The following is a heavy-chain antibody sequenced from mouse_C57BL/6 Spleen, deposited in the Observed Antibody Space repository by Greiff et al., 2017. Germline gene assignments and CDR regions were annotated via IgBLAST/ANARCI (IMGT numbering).Heavy chain of an antibody. J-gene: IGHJ4*01. D-gene: IGHD1-1*01. Sequence: QVQLQQPGAELVKPGASVKMSCKASGYTFTSYWITWVKQRPGQGLEWIGDIYPGSGSTNYNEKFKSKATLTVDTSSSTAYMQLGSLTSEDSAVYYCAITTVVAEGAMDYWGQGTSVTVSS. V-gene: IGHV1-55*01. CDR1: GYTFTSYW. CDR3: AITTVVAEGAMDY. CDR2: IYPGSGST.